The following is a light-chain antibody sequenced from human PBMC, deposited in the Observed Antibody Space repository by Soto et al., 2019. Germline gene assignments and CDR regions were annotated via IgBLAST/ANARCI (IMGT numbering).Light chain of an antibody. Sequence: DIQMTQSPSSLSASVGDRVTITCRTSQSISTYLNWYQHKPGKAPKLLIYAASNLQSGVPSRFSGSGSGTDFILTISTLQPEDFATYYCQQTYNPPPWPFGQGTKVEIK. V-gene: IGKV1-39*01. CDR1: QSISTY. CDR3: QQTYNPPPWP. CDR2: AAS. J-gene: IGKJ1*01.